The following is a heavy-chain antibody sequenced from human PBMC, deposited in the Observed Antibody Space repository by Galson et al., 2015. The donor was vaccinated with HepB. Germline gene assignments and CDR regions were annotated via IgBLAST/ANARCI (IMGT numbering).Heavy chain of an antibody. V-gene: IGHV3-30-3*01. D-gene: IGHD2-2*01. CDR2: ISYDGSKK. Sequence: SLRLSCAASGFTFSSYAMHWVRQAPGKGLEWVAVISYDGSKKYYADSVKGRFTISRDNSKNTLYLQMNSLRAEDTAVYYCARDYIVVVPAAISNWFDPWGQGTLVTVSS. CDR1: GFTFSSYA. J-gene: IGHJ5*02. CDR3: ARDYIVVVPAAISNWFDP.